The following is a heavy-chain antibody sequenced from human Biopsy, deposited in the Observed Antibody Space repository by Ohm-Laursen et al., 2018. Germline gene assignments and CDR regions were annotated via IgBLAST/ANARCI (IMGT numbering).Heavy chain of an antibody. J-gene: IGHJ3*01. CDR3: ARDIMKPIGGLVARSDVFDV. D-gene: IGHD3-16*02. CDR1: GYTFTDYF. CDR2: ISPSSGGT. V-gene: IGHV1-2*02. Sequence: ASVKVSCKASGYTFTDYFLHWVRQAPGQGPEWMGWISPSSGGTNYAQKFQGRVTMIRDTSASTGYMELSSLRSDDTAVYYRARDIMKPIGGLVARSDVFDVWGQGTMVTVSS.